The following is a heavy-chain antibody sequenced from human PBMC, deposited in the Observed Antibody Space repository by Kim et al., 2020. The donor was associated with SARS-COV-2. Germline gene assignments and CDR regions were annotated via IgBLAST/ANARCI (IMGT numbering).Heavy chain of an antibody. Sequence: GGSLRLSCAASGFTFSDNYMSWIRQAPGKGLEWVSYISSSSSNANYADSVKGRFTISRDNAKNSLYLQMNSLRAEDTAVYYCARPHNWNPYYFDYWGQGALATVHS. CDR3: ARPHNWNPYYFDY. D-gene: IGHD1-20*01. CDR1: GFTFSDNY. CDR2: ISSSSSNA. V-gene: IGHV3-11*06. J-gene: IGHJ4*02.